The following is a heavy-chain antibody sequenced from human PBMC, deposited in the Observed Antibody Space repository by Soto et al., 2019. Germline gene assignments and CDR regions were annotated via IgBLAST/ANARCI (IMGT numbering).Heavy chain of an antibody. J-gene: IGHJ4*02. D-gene: IGHD5-18*01. CDR3: ARDQPGYSYGYGLGY. V-gene: IGHV4-4*08. CDR1: GGSISSGY. CDR2: IYLGGSI. Sequence: SETLSLTCSVSGGSISSGYWTWIRHPPGKGLEWIGYIYLGGSINYNPSLKGRFTISRDNAKNSLYLQMNSLRAEDTAVYFCARDQPGYSYGYGLGYWGQGTLVTVSS.